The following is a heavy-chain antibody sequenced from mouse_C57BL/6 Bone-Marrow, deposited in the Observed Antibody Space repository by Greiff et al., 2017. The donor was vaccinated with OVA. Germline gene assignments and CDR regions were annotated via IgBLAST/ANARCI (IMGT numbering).Heavy chain of an antibody. J-gene: IGHJ3*01. V-gene: IGHV14-2*01. CDR1: GYTFTSYW. CDR3: ARVGSSDWFAY. D-gene: IGHD1-1*01. Sequence: VQLQQPGAELVRPGTSVKLSCKASGYTFTSYWMHWVKQRPGQGLEWIGRIDPEDGETKYAPKFQGKATITADTSSNTAYLQLSSLTSEDTAVYYCARVGSSDWFAYWGQGTLVTVSA. CDR2: IDPEDGET.